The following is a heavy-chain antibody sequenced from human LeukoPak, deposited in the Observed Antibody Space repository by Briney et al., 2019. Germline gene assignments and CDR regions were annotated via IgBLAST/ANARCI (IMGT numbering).Heavy chain of an antibody. D-gene: IGHD1-26*01. CDR1: GFTFSSYW. CDR2: INSDGSGT. J-gene: IGHJ3*02. CDR3: ARASVGATYFAFDI. Sequence: GGSLRLSCAASGFTFSSYWMHWVRQAPGKGLVWVSRINSDGSGTSYADSVKGRFTISRDNAKNTLYLQMNSLRAEDTAVYYCARASVGATYFAFDIWGQGTVVTVSS. V-gene: IGHV3-74*01.